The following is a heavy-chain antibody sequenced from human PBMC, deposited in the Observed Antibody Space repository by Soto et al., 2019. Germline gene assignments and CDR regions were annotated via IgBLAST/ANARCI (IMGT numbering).Heavy chain of an antibody. Sequence: EVQVLESGGALVQPTGSLRLSCSASGFNFTNQVINWVRQAPGKGLEWVSSISNSDDVGCYAGSVRGRFIVSRDISTNIVFRQMNFLRVEDTAVDYCEKTVGARTLEDYWGQGTRVTVSS. CDR1: GFNFTNQV. J-gene: IGHJ4*02. CDR3: EKTVGARTLEDY. CDR2: ISNSDDVG. D-gene: IGHD1-26*01. V-gene: IGHV3-23*01.